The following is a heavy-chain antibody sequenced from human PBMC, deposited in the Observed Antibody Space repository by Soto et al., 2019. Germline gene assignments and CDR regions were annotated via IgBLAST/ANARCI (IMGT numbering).Heavy chain of an antibody. J-gene: IGHJ4*02. V-gene: IGHV3-30-3*01. CDR2: ISYDGSNK. D-gene: IGHD6-6*01. Sequence: QVQLVESGGGVVQPGRSLRLSCAASGFTFSSYAMHWVRQAPGKGLEGVAVISYDGSNKYYADSVKGRFTISRDNSKNTLYLQMNSLRAEDTAVYYCARPYHKLVTYYFDYWGQGTLVTVSS. CDR3: ARPYHKLVTYYFDY. CDR1: GFTFSSYA.